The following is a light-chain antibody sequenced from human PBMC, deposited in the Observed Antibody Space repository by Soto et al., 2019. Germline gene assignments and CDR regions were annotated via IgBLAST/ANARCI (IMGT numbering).Light chain of an antibody. CDR3: QQRANWPLTT. V-gene: IGKV3-11*01. J-gene: IGKJ5*01. CDR1: QSVSSN. Sequence: EIVLTQSPGTLSLSPGGRATVSCRASQSVSSNLAWYQQKPCQAPRLLIYGASTRASGIPDRFSGSGSGTDFTLTISRLEPEDFAIYYCQQRANWPLTTFGHGTRLEI. CDR2: GAS.